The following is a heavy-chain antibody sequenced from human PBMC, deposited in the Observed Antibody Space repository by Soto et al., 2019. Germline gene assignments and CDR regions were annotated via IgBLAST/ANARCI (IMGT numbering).Heavy chain of an antibody. Sequence: PGGSLRLSCAASGLNFSNCWMHWVRQAPGQGLVWVSRISNDGTITDYADSVKGRFTVSGDNAKNTQSLQMHSLRSEDTAVYFCARAVDYGFWSGTTHYGVDVWGQGTTVTVSS. CDR2: ISNDGTIT. J-gene: IGHJ6*02. V-gene: IGHV3-74*01. CDR1: GLNFSNCW. D-gene: IGHD3-3*01. CDR3: ARAVDYGFWSGTTHYGVDV.